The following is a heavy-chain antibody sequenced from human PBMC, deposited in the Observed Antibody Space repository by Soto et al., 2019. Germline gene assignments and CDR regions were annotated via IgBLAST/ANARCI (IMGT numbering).Heavy chain of an antibody. D-gene: IGHD3-9*01. CDR2: ISPYHGNT. V-gene: IGHV1-18*01. J-gene: IGHJ6*02. CDR1: GYTFAIYA. CDR3: AREADYDILTGSGMDV. Sequence: ASVKVYCKAAGYTFAIYAISWRRQAPRQGLEWMGWISPYHGNTNYAQKLQGRVTITADKSTSTAYMELSSLRSEDTAVYYCAREADYDILTGSGMDVWGQGTTVTVSS.